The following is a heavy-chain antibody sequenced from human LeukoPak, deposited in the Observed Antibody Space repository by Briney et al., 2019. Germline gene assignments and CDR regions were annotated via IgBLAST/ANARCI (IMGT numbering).Heavy chain of an antibody. CDR2: INPNSGGT. D-gene: IGHD3-22*01. J-gene: IGHJ6*02. CDR3: ASPNYYDSSGYYYEVDYYYGMDV. Sequence: ASVKVSCKASGYTFTGYYMHWVRQAPGQGLEWMGRINPNSGGTNYAQKFQGRVTMTRDTSISTAYMELSRLRSEDTAVYYCASPNYYDSSGYYYEVDYYYGMDVWGQGTTVTVSS. CDR1: GYTFTGYY. V-gene: IGHV1-2*06.